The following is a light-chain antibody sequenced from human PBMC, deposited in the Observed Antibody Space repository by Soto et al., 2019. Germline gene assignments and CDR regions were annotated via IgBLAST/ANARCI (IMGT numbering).Light chain of an antibody. J-gene: IGLJ1*01. CDR2: DVS. V-gene: IGLV2-14*01. CDR1: SSDVGGSNY. Sequence: QSVLTQPASVSGSPGQSITISCTGTSSDVGGSNYVSWYQQLPGKAPKLMIYDVSDRPSGASNRFSGSKSGNTASLTISGLQAEDEADYYCSSYTSSSLYVFGTGTKVTGL. CDR3: SSYTSSSLYV.